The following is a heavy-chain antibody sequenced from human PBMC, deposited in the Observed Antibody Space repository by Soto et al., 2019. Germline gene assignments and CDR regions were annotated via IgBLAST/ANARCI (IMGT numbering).Heavy chain of an antibody. CDR2: ITTSSSTI. CDR1: GFTFSIYS. V-gene: IGHV3-48*01. D-gene: IGHD3-10*01. CDR3: ATYYGSGSYFPDHYYYGMDV. J-gene: IGHJ6*02. Sequence: GGSLRLSCAASGFTFSIYSMNWVRQAPGKGLEWISYITTSSSTIYYADSVKGRFTISRDNAKNSLYLQMNSLRAEDTAVYYCATYYGSGSYFPDHYYYGMDVWGQGTTVTVSS.